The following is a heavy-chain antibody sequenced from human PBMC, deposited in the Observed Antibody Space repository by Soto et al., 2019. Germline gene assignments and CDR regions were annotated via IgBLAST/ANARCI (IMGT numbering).Heavy chain of an antibody. CDR1: GDSVSSNGIA. D-gene: IGHD6-13*01. CDR3: ARESARQQLAYYCDY. J-gene: IGHJ4*02. CDR2: TYYRSKWYN. Sequence: QVQLQQSGPGLVKPSQTLSLTCAISGDSVSSNGIAWNWIRQSPSRGLEWLGRTYYRSKWYNDYAGSVKSRITINSDTSKNQFSLQLNSVNPEDTAVYYCARESARQQLAYYCDYWGQGTLVTVSS. V-gene: IGHV6-1*01.